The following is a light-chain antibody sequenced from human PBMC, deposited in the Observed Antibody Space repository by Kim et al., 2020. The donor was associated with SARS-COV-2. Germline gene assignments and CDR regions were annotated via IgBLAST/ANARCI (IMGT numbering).Light chain of an antibody. CDR2: GAS. J-gene: IGKJ1*01. Sequence: SPGESATLSCTASQSVSSSYFAWYQHKPGQAPRLLIYGASTRATGIPDRFSGSGSGTDFTLTISRLEPEDFAVYFCQQYDATPRTFGQGTKVDIK. CDR3: QQYDATPRT. V-gene: IGKV3-20*01. CDR1: QSVSSSY.